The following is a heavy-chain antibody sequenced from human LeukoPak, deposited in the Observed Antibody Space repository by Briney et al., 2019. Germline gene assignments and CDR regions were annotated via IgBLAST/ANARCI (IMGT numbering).Heavy chain of an antibody. CDR1: GFTFSSYS. Sequence: GGSLRLSCAASGFTFSSYSMNWVRQAPGKGLEWVTSISSSSSYIYYADSVKGRFPISRDNAENSLYLQMNSLRAEDTAVYYCARDSESSGQYWGQGTLVTVSS. D-gene: IGHD3-22*01. CDR2: ISSSSSYI. J-gene: IGHJ4*02. CDR3: ARDSESSGQY. V-gene: IGHV3-21*01.